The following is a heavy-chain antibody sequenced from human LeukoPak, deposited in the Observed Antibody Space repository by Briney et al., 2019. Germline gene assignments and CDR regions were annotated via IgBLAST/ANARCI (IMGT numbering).Heavy chain of an antibody. J-gene: IGHJ6*02. CDR3: ARTKVVPAAICGSPDYYGMDV. V-gene: IGHV3-30-3*01. Sequence: GGSLRLSCAASGFTFSSYAMHWVRQAPGKGLEWVAVISYDGSNKYYADSVKGRFTISRDNSKNTLYLQMNSLRAEDTAVYYCARTKVVPAAICGSPDYYGMDVWGQGTTVTVSS. CDR2: ISYDGSNK. CDR1: GFTFSSYA. D-gene: IGHD2-2*02.